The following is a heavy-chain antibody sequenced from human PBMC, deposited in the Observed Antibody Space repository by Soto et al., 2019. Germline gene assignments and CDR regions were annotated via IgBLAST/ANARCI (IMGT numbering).Heavy chain of an antibody. CDR3: ARLPGIVAPGTVFLDN. V-gene: IGHV5-51*01. Sequence: PGESLKISCKASGYRFTISWIGWVLQMPWKGLEWMGIIYPGDSDTRYRPSFQGQVTISADKSSSTAYLQWNSLQASDTAMYYCARLPGIVAPGTVFLDNWGQGTMVTVSS. CDR1: GYRFTISW. CDR2: IYPGDSDT. J-gene: IGHJ4*02. D-gene: IGHD1-1*01.